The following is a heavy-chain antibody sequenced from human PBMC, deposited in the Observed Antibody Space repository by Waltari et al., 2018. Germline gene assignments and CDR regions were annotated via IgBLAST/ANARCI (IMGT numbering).Heavy chain of an antibody. Sequence: QVQLVQSGAEVKKPGASVKVSCKASGYTFTNYGISWVRQAPGQGLEWRGWFSVYNGNTNYEQKLQGRVTMTTDTSTSTAYMELRSLRSDDTAVYYCARGVPGSWPDYYFDHWGQGTLVTVSS. CDR2: FSVYNGNT. D-gene: IGHD3-10*01. CDR3: ARGVPGSWPDYYFDH. J-gene: IGHJ4*02. V-gene: IGHV1-18*01. CDR1: GYTFTNYG.